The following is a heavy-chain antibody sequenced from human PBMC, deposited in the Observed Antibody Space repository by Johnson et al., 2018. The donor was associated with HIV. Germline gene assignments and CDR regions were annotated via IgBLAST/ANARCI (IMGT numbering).Heavy chain of an antibody. CDR3: ARASNYYDSFGYYRRGGGSDI. V-gene: IGHV3-20*04. CDR2: IYWTGGRT. CDR1: GFSFDDYD. D-gene: IGHD3-22*01. Sequence: EVQLVESGGGVVRPGGSLRLSCAASGFSFDDYDMSWVRQAPVNGLEWVSGIYWTGGRTSYADSVKGRFTISRDNAKNSLYLQMNNVRAEDTALYFCARASNYYDSFGYYRRGGGSDIWGQGTMVTVSS. J-gene: IGHJ3*02.